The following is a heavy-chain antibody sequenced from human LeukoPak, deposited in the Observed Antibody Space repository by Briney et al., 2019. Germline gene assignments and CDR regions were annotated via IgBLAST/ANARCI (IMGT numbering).Heavy chain of an antibody. CDR2: ISETSSFM. J-gene: IGHJ4*02. CDR1: GFTFSSYS. V-gene: IGHV3-48*01. D-gene: IGHD3-22*01. Sequence: GGSLRLSCAASGFTFSSYSMNWVRQAPGKGLEWISYISETSSFMYYADSVKGRFTISRDNAKNSLYLQMSSLRAEDTAVYYCARDLDSSGYLFDYWGQGTLVAVSS. CDR3: ARDLDSSGYLFDY.